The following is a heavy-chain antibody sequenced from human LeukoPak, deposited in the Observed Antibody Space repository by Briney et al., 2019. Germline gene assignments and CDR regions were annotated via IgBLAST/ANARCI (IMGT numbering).Heavy chain of an antibody. J-gene: IGHJ6*03. Sequence: PGGSLRLSCAASGFTFSSYGMHWVRQAPGKGLEWVAFIRYDGSNKYYADSVKGRFTISRDNSKNTLYLQMNSLRAEDTAVYYCAKVSGSSWYLYYYYYYMDIWGKGTTVTIS. D-gene: IGHD6-13*01. CDR2: IRYDGSNK. V-gene: IGHV3-30*02. CDR3: AKVSGSSWYLYYYYYYMDI. CDR1: GFTFSSYG.